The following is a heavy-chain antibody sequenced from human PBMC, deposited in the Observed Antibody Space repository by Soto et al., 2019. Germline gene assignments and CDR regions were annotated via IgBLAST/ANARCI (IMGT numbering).Heavy chain of an antibody. CDR3: ARLRYFDWSTGLDY. V-gene: IGHV4-59*02. Sequence: SDTLSLTCTVSGASVSSDYWSWIGQPPGKGLEWIGYIYNTGLTNFNPSLKSRVTVSVDKSKNQFALRLSSVTAADTAVYYCARLRYFDWSTGLDYWGQGTLVTVS. CDR2: IYNTGLT. CDR1: GASVSSDY. D-gene: IGHD3-9*01. J-gene: IGHJ4*02.